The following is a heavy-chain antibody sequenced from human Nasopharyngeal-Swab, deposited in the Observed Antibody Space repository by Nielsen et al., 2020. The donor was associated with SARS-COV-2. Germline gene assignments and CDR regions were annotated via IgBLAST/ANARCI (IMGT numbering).Heavy chain of an antibody. CDR3: AESWNYAEDAYYYGMDV. V-gene: IGHV3-23*01. CDR1: GFTFSSYA. Sequence: GESLKISCAASGFTFSSYAMSWVRQAPGKGLEWVSAISGSGGSTYYADSVKGRFTISRDNSKNTLYLQMNSLRAEDTAVYYCAESWNYAEDAYYYGMDVWGQGTTVTVSS. CDR2: ISGSGGST. J-gene: IGHJ6*02. D-gene: IGHD1-7*01.